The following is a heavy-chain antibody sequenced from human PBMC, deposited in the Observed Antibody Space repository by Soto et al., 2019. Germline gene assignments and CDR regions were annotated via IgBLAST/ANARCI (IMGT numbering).Heavy chain of an antibody. D-gene: IGHD6-19*01. V-gene: IGHV3-48*01. CDR3: AREAVAGTLTWFDP. CDR2: ISSISSTK. Sequence: EVQLVESGGGLVQPGGSLRLSCAASGFTFSNYNMNWVRQAPGKGLEWVSYISSISSTKYYADSVKGRFTISRDNAKNSRYLQMNSLRAEDTAVYYCAREAVAGTLTWFDPWGQGTLVTVSS. J-gene: IGHJ5*02. CDR1: GFTFSNYN.